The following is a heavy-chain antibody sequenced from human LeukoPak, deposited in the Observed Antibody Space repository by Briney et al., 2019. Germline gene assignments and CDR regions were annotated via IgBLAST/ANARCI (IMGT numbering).Heavy chain of an antibody. CDR1: GYSISSGYY. J-gene: IGHJ4*02. D-gene: IGHD3-10*01. Sequence: SETLSLTCTVSGYSISSGYYWGWIRQPPGKGLEWIGSIYHSGSTYYNPSLKSRVTISVGTSKNQFSLKLSSVTAADTAVYYCAREYFDTPRGADGGTFDYWGQGTLVTVSS. V-gene: IGHV4-38-2*02. CDR3: AREYFDTPRGADGGTFDY. CDR2: IYHSGST.